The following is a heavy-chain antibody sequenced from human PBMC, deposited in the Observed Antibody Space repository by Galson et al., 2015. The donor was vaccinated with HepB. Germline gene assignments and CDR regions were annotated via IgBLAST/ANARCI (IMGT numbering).Heavy chain of an antibody. V-gene: IGHV1-69*13. CDR1: GGTFSNYA. D-gene: IGHD6-19*01. CDR2: VIPIFGTA. CDR3: ARASAGGWPPQYYYGMDG. Sequence: SVKVSCKASGGTFSNYAVNWVRQAPGQGLEWMGGVIPIFGTANYAQKFQGRVTITADESTSTAYMELSSLRSEDTAVYFCARASAGGWPPQYYYGMDGWGQGTTVTVS. J-gene: IGHJ6*02.